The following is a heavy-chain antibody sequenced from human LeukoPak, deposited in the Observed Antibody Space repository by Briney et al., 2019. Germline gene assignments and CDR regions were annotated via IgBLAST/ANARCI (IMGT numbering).Heavy chain of an antibody. V-gene: IGHV3-15*01. CDR2: IKSKTDGETT. CDR3: TTAPSGYAYMNGWHLDY. Sequence: GGSLRLSCAASGFTFNYAWMSWVRQAPGKGLEWVGRIKSKTDGETTDYAAPVKGRFTISRDDSKNTLCLQMNSLKTEDTALYYCTTAPSGYAYMNGWHLDYWGQGALVTVSS. D-gene: IGHD5-18*01. J-gene: IGHJ4*02. CDR1: GFTFNYAW.